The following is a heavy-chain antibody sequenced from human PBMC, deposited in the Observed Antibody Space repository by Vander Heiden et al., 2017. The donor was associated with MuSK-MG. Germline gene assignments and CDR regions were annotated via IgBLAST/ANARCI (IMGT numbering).Heavy chain of an antibody. CDR2: IKSKPDGGAT. CDR1: DFIFSNAW. D-gene: IGHD2-21*01. V-gene: IGHV3-15*01. J-gene: IGHJ4*02. Sequence: EEHLVESGGGLVKPGGSLRLSCVGSDFIFSNAWMSWVRQAPGKGLEWVGRIKSKPDGGATEYAAPVKGRFTISRDDSKSMVYMQMNSLKTEDTGSYYCTTGIYLDHWGQGTLVTVSS. CDR3: TTGIYLDH.